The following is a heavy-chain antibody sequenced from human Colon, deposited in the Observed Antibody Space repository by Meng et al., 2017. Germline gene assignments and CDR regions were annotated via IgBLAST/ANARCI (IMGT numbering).Heavy chain of an antibody. D-gene: IGHD3-22*01. CDR2: ITSDGSFT. CDR3: AKNTAGSGYQPFDS. Sequence: GESLKISCAASGSTWSNCAMSWVRQAPGQGLEWVSTITSDGSFTNYAGSVKGRFTISRDISKNSLYLQMHSLRAEDTAVYYCAKNTAGSGYQPFDSWGQGTLVTVSS. V-gene: IGHV3-23*01. CDR1: GSTWSNCA. J-gene: IGHJ4*02.